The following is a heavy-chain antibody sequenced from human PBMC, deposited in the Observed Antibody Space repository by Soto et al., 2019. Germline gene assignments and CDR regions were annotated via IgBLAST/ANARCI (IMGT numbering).Heavy chain of an antibody. V-gene: IGHV3-23*01. CDR1: GFTFSSYA. CDR2: ISGSGGST. Sequence: GGSLRLSCAASGFTFSSYAMSWVRQAPGKGLEWVSAISGSGGSTYYADSVKGRFTISRDNSKNTLYLQMNSLRAEDTAVYYCAKDKGYCTNGVCYFSYWGQGTLVTVSS. CDR3: AKDKGYCTNGVCYFSY. D-gene: IGHD2-8*01. J-gene: IGHJ4*02.